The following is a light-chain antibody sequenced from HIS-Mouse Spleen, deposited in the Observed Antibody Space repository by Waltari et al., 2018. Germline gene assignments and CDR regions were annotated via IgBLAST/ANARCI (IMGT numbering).Light chain of an antibody. CDR2: DAS. J-gene: IGKJ3*01. CDR3: QQRSNWPGIT. V-gene: IGKV3-11*01. CDR1: QSVRSY. Sequence: IVLTQSPATLPLSPGERATLSCRASQSVRSYLAWYPQKPGQAPRLLIYDASNRATGIPARFSGSGSGTDFTLTISSLEPEDFAVYYCQQRSNWPGITFGPGTKVDIK.